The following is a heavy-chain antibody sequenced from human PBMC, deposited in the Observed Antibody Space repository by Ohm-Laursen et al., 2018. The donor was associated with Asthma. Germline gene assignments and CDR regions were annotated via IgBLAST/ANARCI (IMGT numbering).Heavy chain of an antibody. CDR3: AKGLKVFDP. D-gene: IGHD3-16*01. V-gene: IGHV3-11*05. CDR2: ISSSSSYI. Sequence: GSLRLSCTASGFTFSDYYMSWIRQAPGKGLEWVSSISSSSSYIYYADSVKGRFTISRDNAKNSLYLQMNSLRAEDTAVYYCAKGLKVFDPWGQGTLATVSS. CDR1: GFTFSDYY. J-gene: IGHJ5*02.